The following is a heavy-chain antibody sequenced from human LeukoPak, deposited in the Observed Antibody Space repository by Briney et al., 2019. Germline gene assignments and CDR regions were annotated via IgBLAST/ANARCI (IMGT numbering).Heavy chain of an antibody. V-gene: IGHV3-23*01. CDR3: AKDRDCSSTGCYLYDN. J-gene: IGHJ4*02. D-gene: IGHD2-2*01. CDR1: GFTFSSYA. CDR2: ISGSGEST. Sequence: HPGGSLRLSCAASGFTFSSYAMSWVRQAPGKGLQWVSVISGSGESTYYADSVRGRFTISRDNSKNMLYLHMNSLRAEDTAVYYCAKDRDCSSTGCYLYDNWGQGTLVIVSS.